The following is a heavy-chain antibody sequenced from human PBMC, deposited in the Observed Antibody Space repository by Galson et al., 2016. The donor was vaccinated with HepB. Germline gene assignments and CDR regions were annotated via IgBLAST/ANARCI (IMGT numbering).Heavy chain of an antibody. V-gene: IGHV4-59*01. J-gene: IGHJ4*02. CDR1: VGSITNAY. D-gene: IGHD1-1*01. CDR3: ARGPSERPGLYFFDF. CDR2: TYFLGNT. Sequence: SETLSLTCSVSVGSITNAYWSWTRQTPGKDLEWIGYTYFLGNTDYNPSLKSRVTMSVDRTKNQISLHLTSVTTADTAVYYCARGPSERPGLYFFDFWGPGILVTVS.